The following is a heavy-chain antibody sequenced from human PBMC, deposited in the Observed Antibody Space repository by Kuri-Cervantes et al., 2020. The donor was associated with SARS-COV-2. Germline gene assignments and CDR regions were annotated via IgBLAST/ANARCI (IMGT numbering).Heavy chain of an antibody. J-gene: IGHJ4*02. V-gene: IGHV3-9*01. D-gene: IGHD3-10*01. Sequence: SLKISCAASGFTFDDYAMHWVRQAPGKGLEWVSGISWNSGSIGCADSVKGRFTISRDNAEDSLYLQMNSLRAEDTAVYYCARDGSGTFYWMEYFDYWGQGTLVTVSS. CDR3: ARDGSGTFYWMEYFDY. CDR1: GFTFDDYA. CDR2: ISWNSGSI.